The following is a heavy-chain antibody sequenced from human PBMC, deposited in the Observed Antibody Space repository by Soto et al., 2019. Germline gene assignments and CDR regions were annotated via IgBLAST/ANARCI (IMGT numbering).Heavy chain of an antibody. V-gene: IGHV1-69*13. D-gene: IGHD2-2*01. CDR1: GGTFSSYA. CDR2: IIPIFGTA. J-gene: IGHJ6*02. Sequence: GASVKVSCKASGGTFSSYAISWVRQAPGQGLEWMGGIIPIFGTANYAQKFQGGVTITADESTSTAYMELSSLRSEDTAVYYCARSHAYCSSTSCYPPDPYGIDVWGQGTTVTVSS. CDR3: ARSHAYCSSTSCYPPDPYGIDV.